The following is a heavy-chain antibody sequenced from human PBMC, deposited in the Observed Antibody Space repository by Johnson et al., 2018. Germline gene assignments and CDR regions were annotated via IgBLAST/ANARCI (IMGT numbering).Heavy chain of an antibody. J-gene: IGHJ6*02. Sequence: VQLQESGGGFVQPWGSLRLSCVDSGSTFSGRWMHWVRQAPGKGLEWVSGISWNSGSIGYADSVKGRFTISRDNAKNSLYLQMNSLRAEDTALYYCAKDWFNYYYYGMDVWGQGTTVTVSS. CDR1: GSTFSGRW. CDR2: ISWNSGSI. V-gene: IGHV3-9*01. D-gene: IGHD3-10*01. CDR3: AKDWFNYYYYGMDV.